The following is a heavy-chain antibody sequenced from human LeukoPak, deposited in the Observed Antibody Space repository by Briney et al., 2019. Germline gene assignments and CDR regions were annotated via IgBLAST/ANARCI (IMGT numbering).Heavy chain of an antibody. CDR3: AREGFVVAAAGHVGYFQH. CDR2: IWYDGSDK. D-gene: IGHD6-13*01. J-gene: IGHJ1*01. V-gene: IGHV3-33*01. Sequence: GGSLRLSCAASGFTFSSYGMHWVRQAPGKGLEWVAVIWYDGSDKYYADSVKGRFTISGDNSKNTLYLQMKSLRADDTAVYYCAREGFVVAAAGHVGYFQHWGQGTLVTVSS. CDR1: GFTFSSYG.